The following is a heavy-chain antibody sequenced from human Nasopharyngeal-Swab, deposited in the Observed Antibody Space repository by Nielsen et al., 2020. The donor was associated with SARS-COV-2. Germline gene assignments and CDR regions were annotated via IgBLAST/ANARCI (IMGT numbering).Heavy chain of an antibody. CDR3: ARDGGSYHLGAFDY. Sequence: VRQAPGKGLEWVSAISGSGQSTYYADSVKGRFTISRDNSKNTLYLQMNSLRAEDTAVYYCARDGGSYHLGAFDYWGQGTLVTVSS. J-gene: IGHJ4*02. V-gene: IGHV3-23*01. D-gene: IGHD2-2*01. CDR2: ISGSGQST.